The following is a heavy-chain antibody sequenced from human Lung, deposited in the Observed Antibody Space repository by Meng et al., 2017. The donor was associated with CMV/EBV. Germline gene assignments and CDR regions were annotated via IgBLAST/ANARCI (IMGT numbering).Heavy chain of an antibody. Sequence: VQLQEPGPGLLKPSATLSLPCAVSGGSISTYYWSWIRQPPGKGLEWIGNNYYSGSTNYNPSLASRVTISVDSSKNQFSLKLSSVTAADTAVYYCARHQNGGTYPLDYWGQGTLVTVSS. J-gene: IGHJ4*02. D-gene: IGHD3-16*02. CDR2: NYYSGST. CDR1: GGSISTYY. V-gene: IGHV4-59*08. CDR3: ARHQNGGTYPLDY.